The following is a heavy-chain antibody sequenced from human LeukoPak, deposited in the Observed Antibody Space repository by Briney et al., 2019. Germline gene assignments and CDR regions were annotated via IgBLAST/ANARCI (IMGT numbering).Heavy chain of an antibody. CDR3: AGETAPGGHCSSTSCYGLDY. CDR1: GGSFSGYY. V-gene: IGHV4-34*01. D-gene: IGHD2-2*01. J-gene: IGHJ4*02. Sequence: SETLSLTCAVYGGSFSGYYWSWIRQPPGKGLEWIGEINHSGSTNYNPSLKSRVTISVDTSKNQFPLKLSSVTAADTAVYYCAGETAPGGHCSSTSCYGLDYWGQGTLVTVSS. CDR2: INHSGST.